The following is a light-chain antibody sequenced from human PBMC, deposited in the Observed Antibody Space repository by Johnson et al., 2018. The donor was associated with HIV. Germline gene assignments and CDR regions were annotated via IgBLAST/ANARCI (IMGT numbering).Light chain of an antibody. Sequence: QSVLTQPPSVSAAPGQKVTISCSGSSSTIGNNFVSWYQVLPVTAPKLLIYKDNERPSGIPDRFSGSKSGPLATLDITGLQTGDEADYYCGTWDTSPSGGGVFGTGTKVTVL. CDR3: GTWDTSPSGGGV. V-gene: IGLV1-51*02. CDR1: SSTIGNNF. CDR2: KDN. J-gene: IGLJ1*01.